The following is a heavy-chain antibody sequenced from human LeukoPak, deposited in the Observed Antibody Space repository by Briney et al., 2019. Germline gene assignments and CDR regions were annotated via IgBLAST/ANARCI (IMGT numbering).Heavy chain of an antibody. J-gene: IGHJ4*02. CDR1: GLTFRNYA. Sequence: GGSLRLSCAASGLTFRNYAMSWVRQAPGKGLEWVSAIVGNGVTFYTDSVKGRSTISRDNAKNTLYLQMNSLRADDTAIYYCAKGREQWELYDYWGQGTLVTVSS. CDR3: AKGREQWELYDY. CDR2: IVGNGVT. V-gene: IGHV3-23*01. D-gene: IGHD1-26*01.